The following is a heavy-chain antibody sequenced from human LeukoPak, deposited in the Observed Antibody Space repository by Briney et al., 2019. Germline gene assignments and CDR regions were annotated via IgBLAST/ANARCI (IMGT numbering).Heavy chain of an antibody. Sequence: ASVKLSCNASGGTFSSYSISWVRQAPGQGLEWMGSIIPSFSTANYAQKFKGRVTIPGAESASTAYMELSSLRCADTAVYSCARDRASYSSGRVDAFDIWGQGTMVTVSS. V-gene: IGHV1-69*13. J-gene: IGHJ3*02. CDR3: ARDRASYSSGRVDAFDI. CDR1: GGTFSSYS. D-gene: IGHD6-19*01. CDR2: IIPSFSTA.